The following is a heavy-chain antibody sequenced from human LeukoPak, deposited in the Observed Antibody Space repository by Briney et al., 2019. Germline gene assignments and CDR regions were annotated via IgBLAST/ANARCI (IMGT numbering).Heavy chain of an antibody. V-gene: IGHV3-48*04. CDR3: ARGYCSGGNCYATSDY. CDR1: GFTFSTYT. CDR2: ISSSSSTI. Sequence: PGGSLRLSCAASGFTFSTYTMNWVRQAPGKGLEWVSYISSSSSTIHYADSVKGRFTISRDNAKKSLYLQMNSLRAEDAAVYYCARGYCSGGNCYATSDYWGQGTLVTVSS. J-gene: IGHJ4*02. D-gene: IGHD2-15*01.